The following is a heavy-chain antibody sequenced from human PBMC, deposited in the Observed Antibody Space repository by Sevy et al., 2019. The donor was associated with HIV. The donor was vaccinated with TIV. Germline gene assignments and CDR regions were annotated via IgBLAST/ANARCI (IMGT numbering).Heavy chain of an antibody. CDR2: INAGNGNT. Sequence: ASVKVSCKASGYTFTSYAMHWVRQAPGQRLEWMGWINAGNGNTKYSQKFQGRVTITRDTSASTAYMELSSLRSEDTAMYYCARSFLGPFWSGYFLIGMDVWGQGTTVTVSS. CDR3: ARSFLGPFWSGYFLIGMDV. CDR1: GYTFTSYA. J-gene: IGHJ6*02. D-gene: IGHD3-3*01. V-gene: IGHV1-3*01.